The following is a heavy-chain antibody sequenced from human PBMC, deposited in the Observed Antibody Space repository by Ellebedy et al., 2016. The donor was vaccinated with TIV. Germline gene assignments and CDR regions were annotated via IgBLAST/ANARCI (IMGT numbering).Heavy chain of an antibody. D-gene: IGHD3-22*01. Sequence: GGSLRLSXAASGLPFSNYAMHWVRQAPGEGLEWVAVISYDGGNIYYADSVKGRFTISRDNSKNTLYLQMDSLRAEDTAVYYCARGHSGGYLASNSDYWGQGTLVTVSS. J-gene: IGHJ4*02. CDR2: ISYDGGNI. V-gene: IGHV3-30-3*01. CDR3: ARGHSGGYLASNSDY. CDR1: GLPFSNYA.